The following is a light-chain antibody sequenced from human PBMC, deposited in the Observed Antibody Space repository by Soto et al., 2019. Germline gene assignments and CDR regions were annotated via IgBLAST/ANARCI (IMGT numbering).Light chain of an antibody. V-gene: IGKV3-15*01. CDR2: GAS. CDR1: QSVSSH. J-gene: IGKJ1*01. Sequence: EIVMTQSPATLSVSPGERATLSCRASQSVSSHLAWYQQNPGQAPRLLIYGASTRATGIPARFSGSGSSTEFTLTINILEPDDFAVYYCHQYGNSPQTFGQGTKVEIK. CDR3: HQYGNSPQT.